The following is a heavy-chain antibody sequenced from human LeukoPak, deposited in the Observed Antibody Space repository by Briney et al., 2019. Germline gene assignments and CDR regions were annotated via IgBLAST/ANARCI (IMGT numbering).Heavy chain of an antibody. V-gene: IGHV3-30*02. J-gene: IGHJ4*02. Sequence: KAGGSLRLSCAASGFTFSDYGMHWVRQAPGKGLEWLSFIRYDGSSKYYADSVKGRFTISRDNSKNTLYLQMNSLRAEDRAVYYCAKDPNYYYGSATYGNYFDHWGQGTLVTFSS. D-gene: IGHD3-10*01. CDR3: AKDPNYYYGSATYGNYFDH. CDR2: IRYDGSSK. CDR1: GFTFSDYG.